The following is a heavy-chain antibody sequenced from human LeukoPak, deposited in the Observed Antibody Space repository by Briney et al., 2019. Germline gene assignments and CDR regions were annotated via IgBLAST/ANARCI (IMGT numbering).Heavy chain of an antibody. Sequence: SETLSLTCSVSGDSISSSSHYWGWIRQPPGKGLEWIGSIFYSGRVYYTPSLKSRVTMSLDTSKNQFSLRLTSVTAADTAVYYCARQIAVVEPTDPNWFDSWGQGTLVTVSS. CDR2: IFYSGRV. V-gene: IGHV4-39*07. J-gene: IGHJ5*01. CDR1: GDSISSSSHY. D-gene: IGHD2-21*01. CDR3: ARQIAVVEPTDPNWFDS.